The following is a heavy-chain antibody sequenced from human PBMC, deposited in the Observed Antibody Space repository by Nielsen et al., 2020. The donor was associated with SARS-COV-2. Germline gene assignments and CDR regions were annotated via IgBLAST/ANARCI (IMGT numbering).Heavy chain of an antibody. D-gene: IGHD3-10*01. V-gene: IGHV1-2*04. J-gene: IGHJ6*02. CDR3: ARVGIDGGYYSTKAYGMDV. CDR2: INPNSGGT. CDR1: GYTFTSYY. Sequence: ASVKVSCKASGYTFTSYYMHWVRQAPGQGLEWMGWINPNSGGTNYAQKFQGWVTMTRDTSISTAYMELSRLRSDDTAVYYCARVGIDGGYYSTKAYGMDVWGQGTTVTVSS.